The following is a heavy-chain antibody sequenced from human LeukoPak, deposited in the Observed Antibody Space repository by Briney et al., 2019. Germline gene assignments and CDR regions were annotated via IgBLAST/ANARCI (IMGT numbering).Heavy chain of an antibody. J-gene: IGHJ4*02. Sequence: GGSLRLSCAASGFTFSSYSMNWVRQAPGKGLEWVSGISGSGHSTYYADSVKGRFTISRDNSKNTLYLQMNSLRAEDTAVYYCAKDLTYYDYVWGSYRKGGPGYYFDYWGQGTLVTVSS. D-gene: IGHD3-16*02. V-gene: IGHV3-23*01. CDR1: GFTFSSYS. CDR3: AKDLTYYDYVWGSYRKGGPGYYFDY. CDR2: ISGSGHST.